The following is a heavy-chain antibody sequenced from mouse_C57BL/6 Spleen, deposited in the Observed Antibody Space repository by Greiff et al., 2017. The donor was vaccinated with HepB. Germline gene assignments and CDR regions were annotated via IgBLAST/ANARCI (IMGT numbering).Heavy chain of an antibody. Sequence: EVQLQQSGAELVKPGASVKLSCTASGFNIKDYYMHWVKQRTEQGLEWIGRIDPEDGETKYDPKFQGKATITADTSSNTAYLQLSSLTSEDTAVYYCARDSSGYPYYAMDYWGQGTSVTVSS. J-gene: IGHJ4*01. CDR1: GFNIKDYY. CDR3: ARDSSGYPYYAMDY. CDR2: IDPEDGET. V-gene: IGHV14-2*01. D-gene: IGHD3-2*02.